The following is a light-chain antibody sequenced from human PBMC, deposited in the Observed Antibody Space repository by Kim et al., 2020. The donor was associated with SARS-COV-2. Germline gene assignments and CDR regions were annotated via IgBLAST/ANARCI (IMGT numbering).Light chain of an antibody. V-gene: IGLV3-21*04. J-gene: IGLJ3*02. CDR3: QVWDSSSDRLV. CDR1: NIGSKI. Sequence: PGKTARITFGGNNIGSKIVPWYQQKPGQAPVLVIYYDSDRPSGIPERFSGSNSGNTATLTISRVEAGDEADYYCQVWDSSSDRLVFGGGTKLTVL. CDR2: YDS.